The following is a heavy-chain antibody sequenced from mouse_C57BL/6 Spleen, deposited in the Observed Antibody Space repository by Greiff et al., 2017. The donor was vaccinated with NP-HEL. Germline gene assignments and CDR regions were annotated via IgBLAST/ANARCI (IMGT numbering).Heavy chain of an antibody. CDR1: GFTFSNYW. V-gene: IGHV6-3*01. CDR2: IRLKSDNYAT. CDR3: TGYYSNYGEDWYFDV. Sequence: DVMLVESGGGLVQPGGSMKLSCVASGFTFSNYWMNWVRQSPEKGLEWVAQIRLKSDNYATHYAESVKGRFTISRDDSKSSVYLQMNNLRAEDTGIYYCTGYYSNYGEDWYFDVWGTGTTVTVSA. D-gene: IGHD2-5*01. J-gene: IGHJ1*03.